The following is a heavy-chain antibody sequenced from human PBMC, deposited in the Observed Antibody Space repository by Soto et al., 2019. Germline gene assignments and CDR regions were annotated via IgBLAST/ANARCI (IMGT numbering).Heavy chain of an antibody. CDR3: ARDENYYDSSGYYYSYF. CDR2: ISAYNGNT. V-gene: IGHV1-18*01. J-gene: IGHJ3*01. CDR1: GYTFTSYG. D-gene: IGHD3-22*01. Sequence: GASVKVSCKASGYTFTSYGISWVRQAPGQGLEWMGWISAYNGNTNYAQKLQGRVTMTTDTSTSTAYMELRSLRSDDTAVYYCARDENYYDSSGYYYSYFWGQGTMVTVSS.